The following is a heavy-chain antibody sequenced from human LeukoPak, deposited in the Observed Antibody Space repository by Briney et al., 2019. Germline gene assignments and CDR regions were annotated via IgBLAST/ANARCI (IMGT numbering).Heavy chain of an antibody. CDR1: GGTFSSCA. J-gene: IGHJ6*04. CDR2: IIPIFGTA. Sequence: ASVKVSFKCSGGTFSSCAISWVRQAPGQGLEWVGVIIPIFGTANYAQKFQGRVTITADKSTSTAYMELSSLRSEDTAVYYCARDGGGYSGYDLLNPYYGMDVWGKGTTVTVSS. D-gene: IGHD5-12*01. CDR3: ARDGGGYSGYDLLNPYYGMDV. V-gene: IGHV1-69*06.